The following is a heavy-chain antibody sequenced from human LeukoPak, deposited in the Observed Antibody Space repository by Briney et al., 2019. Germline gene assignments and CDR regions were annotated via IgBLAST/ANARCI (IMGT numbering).Heavy chain of an antibody. J-gene: IGHJ6*04. V-gene: IGHV4-59*01. D-gene: IGHD3-10*01. CDR1: GGSISNFY. Sequence: SETLSLTCTVSGGSISNFYWSWIRQPPGGGLEWIGYIYYSVTTNYNPSLKSRVTMSVDASKDQFSLWLTSVTAADTAVYYCARLARLALLRGVTGYHSLDVWGKGTKVTVSS. CDR3: ARLARLALLRGVTGYHSLDV. CDR2: IYYSVTT.